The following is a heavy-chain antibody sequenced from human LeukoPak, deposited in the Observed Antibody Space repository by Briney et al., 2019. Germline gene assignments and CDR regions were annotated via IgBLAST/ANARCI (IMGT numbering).Heavy chain of an antibody. CDR1: GYSFARYW. V-gene: IGHV5-51*01. Sequence: GESLKISCKGSGYSFARYWIAWVRQMPGKGLEWMGIIYPGDSDTRHSPSFQGQVTISADKSISTAYLQWSSLKASDTAIYYCARGVNWFDPWGQGTLVTVSS. CDR2: IYPGDSDT. CDR3: ARGVNWFDP. J-gene: IGHJ5*02.